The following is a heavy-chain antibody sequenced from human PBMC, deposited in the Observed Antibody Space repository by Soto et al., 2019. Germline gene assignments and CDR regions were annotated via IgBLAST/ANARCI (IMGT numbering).Heavy chain of an antibody. CDR2: TYYRSKWYN. J-gene: IGHJ6*02. V-gene: IGHV6-1*01. Sequence: QTPSLTCVLSGASVSSNSAAWNWIRQSPSRGLEWLGRTYYRSKWYNDYAVSVKSRITINPDTSKNQFSLQLNSVTPEDTAVYYCARDWGGYCSSTSCYWYGMDVWGQGTTDTVSS. CDR1: GASVSSNSAA. D-gene: IGHD2-2*01. CDR3: ARDWGGYCSSTSCYWYGMDV.